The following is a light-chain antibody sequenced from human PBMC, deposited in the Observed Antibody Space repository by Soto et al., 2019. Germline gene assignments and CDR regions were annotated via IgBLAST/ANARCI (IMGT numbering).Light chain of an antibody. CDR2: GAS. Sequence: EIVLTQSPGTLSLSPGERAPLSGRARQSVSNNYLAWYQQKPGQAPRLLIYGASNRASGIPARFSGSGSGTDFTLTISRLEPEDLAAYYCQQYGSSGTFGQGTKVDIK. CDR3: QQYGSSGT. J-gene: IGKJ1*01. V-gene: IGKV3-20*01. CDR1: QSVSNNY.